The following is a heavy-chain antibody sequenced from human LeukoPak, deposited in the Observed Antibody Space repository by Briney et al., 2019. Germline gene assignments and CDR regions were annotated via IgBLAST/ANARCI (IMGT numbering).Heavy chain of an antibody. Sequence: GGPQRLLCAASVFTLCRYDILGLRQATGKGLEWGSAIDTAGDTYYPGFVRGRFTISRENAKNSLYLQMNSLRAGDTAVYYCARVSGASYMDVWGKGTTVTVSS. V-gene: IGHV3-13*01. CDR1: VFTLCRYD. J-gene: IGHJ6*03. CDR3: ARVSGASYMDV. CDR2: IDTAGDT. D-gene: IGHD6-25*01.